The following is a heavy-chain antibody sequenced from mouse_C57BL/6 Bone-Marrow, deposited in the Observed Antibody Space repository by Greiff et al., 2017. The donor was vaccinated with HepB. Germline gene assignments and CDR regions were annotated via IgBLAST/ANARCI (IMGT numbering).Heavy chain of an antibody. CDR2: ISSGGSYT. V-gene: IGHV5-6*02. Sequence: DVKLVESGGDLVKPGGSLKLSCAASGFTFSSYGMSWVRQTPDKRLEWVATISSGGSYTYYPDSVKGRFTISRDNAKNTLDLQMSSLKSEDTAMYYCAIGTVEGRWYFDVWGTGTTVTVSS. CDR1: GFTFSSYG. J-gene: IGHJ1*03. CDR3: AIGTVEGRWYFDV. D-gene: IGHD1-1*01.